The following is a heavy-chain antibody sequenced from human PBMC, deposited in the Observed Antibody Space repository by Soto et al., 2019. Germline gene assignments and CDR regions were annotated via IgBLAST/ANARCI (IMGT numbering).Heavy chain of an antibody. J-gene: IGHJ5*02. CDR2: TYYRSKGYN. V-gene: IGHV6-1*01. CDR1: GESVSSNSCA. D-gene: IGHD2-2*01. CDR3: ARGWRNCTTSSCYYWFDP. Sequence: PSQTLSLTDDRSGESVSSNSCAWYWISQSPSRGLEWLGRTYYRSKGYNDYAVSVKSRIAINPDTSKNQFSLQLNSVTPEDTAVYYCARGWRNCTTSSCYYWFDPWGQGTLLTVSS.